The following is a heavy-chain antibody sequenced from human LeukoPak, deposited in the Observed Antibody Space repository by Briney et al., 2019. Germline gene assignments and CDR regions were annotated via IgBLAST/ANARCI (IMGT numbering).Heavy chain of an antibody. CDR1: GFTFSSYG. J-gene: IGHJ4*02. D-gene: IGHD6-25*01. CDR2: ISYDGSNK. V-gene: IGHV3-30*18. CDR3: AKSGGAVSDY. Sequence: GGSLRLSCAASGFTFSSYGMHWVRQAPGKGLEWVAVISYDGSNKYYADSVKGRFTISRDNSKNTLYLQMNSLRAEDTAIYYCAKSGGAVSDYWGQGTLVTVSS.